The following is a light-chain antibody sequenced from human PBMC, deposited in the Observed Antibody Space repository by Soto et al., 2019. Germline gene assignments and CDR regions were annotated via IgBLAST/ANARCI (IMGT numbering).Light chain of an antibody. CDR3: SSFTSTNTPVV. Sequence: QSALTQPASVSGSPGQSITISCTGTSSDVGRYNYIYWYQQHPGKAPKLIIYDVSDRPSGIVNRFSGSKSGNAASLTISGLQAEDEADYYCSSFTSTNTPVVFGRGTKLTVL. V-gene: IGLV2-14*01. CDR2: DVS. CDR1: SSDVGRYNY. J-gene: IGLJ2*01.